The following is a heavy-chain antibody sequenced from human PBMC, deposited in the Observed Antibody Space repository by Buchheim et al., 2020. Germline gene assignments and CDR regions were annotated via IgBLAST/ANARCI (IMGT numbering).Heavy chain of an antibody. CDR3: GRDLGGVGSY. J-gene: IGHJ4*02. Sequence: EMQLVESGGGLVQPGGSLRLSCAASGSTFSRSWMHWVRQAPGKGLMWVSCINTDGSRADYADSAKGRFPIFRDNAKNTLYLQMNSLRVEGTAVYYCGRDLGGVGSYWGQGT. CDR1: GSTFSRSW. CDR2: INTDGSRA. D-gene: IGHD3-10*01. V-gene: IGHV3-74*01.